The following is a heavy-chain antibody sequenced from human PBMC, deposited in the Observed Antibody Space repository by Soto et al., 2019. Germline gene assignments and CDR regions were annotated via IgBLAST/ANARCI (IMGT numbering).Heavy chain of an antibody. CDR1: GFSLSTDDVG. J-gene: IGHJ4*02. CDR3: ARSKYSISSFDY. D-gene: IGHD6-6*01. CDR2: IYWDDDK. V-gene: IGHV2-5*02. Sequence: GSGPSGEPTQTLTLTCTFSGFSLSTDDVGVGWIRQPPGKALDWLAVIYWDDDKRYSPSLKSRLTITKDTSKNQVLLTMTNMDPVDTATYFCARSKYSISSFDYWGQGALVTVSS.